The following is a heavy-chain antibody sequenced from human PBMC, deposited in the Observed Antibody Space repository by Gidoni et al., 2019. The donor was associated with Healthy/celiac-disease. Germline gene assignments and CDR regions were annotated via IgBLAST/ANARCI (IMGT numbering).Heavy chain of an antibody. CDR2: ISAYNGNT. V-gene: IGHV1-18*01. Sequence: ISAYNGNTNYAQKFQGRVTMTTDTSTSTAYMELRSLRSDDTSVYYCAREESGPAGGNWFDPWGQGTLVTVSS. CDR3: AREESGPAGGNWFDP. D-gene: IGHD3-16*01. J-gene: IGHJ5*02.